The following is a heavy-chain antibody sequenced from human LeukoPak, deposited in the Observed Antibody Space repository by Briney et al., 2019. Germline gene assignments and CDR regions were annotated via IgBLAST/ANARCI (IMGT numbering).Heavy chain of an antibody. CDR1: GESINYYY. D-gene: IGHD3-22*01. J-gene: IGHJ3*02. Sequence: SETLSLTCIVSGESINYYYWSWIRQPAGKGLEWIGHIYTSGSTNYNPSLESRVTMSVDTSKNQFSLKLSSVTAADTAVYFCARGPYSYDSSGAFDIWGQGTMVTVSS. CDR3: ARGPYSYDSSGAFDI. CDR2: IYTSGST. V-gene: IGHV4-4*07.